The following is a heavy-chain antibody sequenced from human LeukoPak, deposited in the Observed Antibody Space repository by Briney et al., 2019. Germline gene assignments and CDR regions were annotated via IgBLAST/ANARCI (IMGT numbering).Heavy chain of an antibody. D-gene: IGHD4-23*01. CDR2: IYYSGST. V-gene: IGHV4-59*12. J-gene: IGHJ4*02. Sequence: SETLSLTCAVSGGSISSYYWSWIRQPPGKGLEWIGYIYYSGSTNYNPSLKSRVTISVDTPKNQFSLKLSSVTAADTAVYYCARGPPGLGGKDYWGQGTLVTVSS. CDR1: GGSISSYY. CDR3: ARGPPGLGGKDY.